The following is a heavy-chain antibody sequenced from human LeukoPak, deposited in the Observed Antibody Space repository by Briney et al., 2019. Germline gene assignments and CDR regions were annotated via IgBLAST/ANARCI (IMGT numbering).Heavy chain of an antibody. CDR2: IFGSGGSA. CDR3: TKTTSGYSSGQFPGWPADH. CDR1: GFTFNNYD. D-gene: IGHD3-22*01. Sequence: GGSLRLSCTASGFTFNNYDTYWVRQAPRKGLEWVAGIFGSGGSAHYADSVKGRFTISRDNAKNTVYLQIDSLRGEDPGVYYCTKTTSGYSSGQFPGWPADHWGQGALVTVSS. J-gene: IGHJ4*02. V-gene: IGHV3-23*01.